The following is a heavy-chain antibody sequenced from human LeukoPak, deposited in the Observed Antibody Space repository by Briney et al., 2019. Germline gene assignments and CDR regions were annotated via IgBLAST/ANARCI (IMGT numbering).Heavy chain of an antibody. V-gene: IGHV3-23*01. D-gene: IGHD5-18*01. J-gene: IGHJ4*02. CDR2: LTGDGVTT. Sequence: GGSLRLSCAASGFRFSSYPMRWVRQAPGKGLEWVSTLTGDGVTTYYADSVKGRFTISRDNDRNSLYLQMNSLRVEDTAVYYCARSARDSEYTNMDSWGQGTLVTVSS. CDR3: ARSARDSEYTNMDS. CDR1: GFRFSSYP.